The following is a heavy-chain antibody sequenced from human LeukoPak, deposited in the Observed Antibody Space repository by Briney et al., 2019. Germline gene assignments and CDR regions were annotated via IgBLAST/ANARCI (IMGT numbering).Heavy chain of an antibody. CDR1: GFTFSSYW. CDR2: INSDGSST. Sequence: GGSLRLSCAASGFTFSSYWMHWVRQAPGKGLVWVSRINSDGSSTSYADSVKGRFTISRDNAKNTLYLQMNSLRAEDTAVYYCARGDMTTVTRWVYWGQGTLVTVSS. V-gene: IGHV3-74*01. J-gene: IGHJ4*02. CDR3: ARGDMTTVTRWVY. D-gene: IGHD4-17*01.